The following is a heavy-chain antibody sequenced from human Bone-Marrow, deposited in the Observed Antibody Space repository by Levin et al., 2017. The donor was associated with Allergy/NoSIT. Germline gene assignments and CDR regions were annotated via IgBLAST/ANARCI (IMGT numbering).Heavy chain of an antibody. CDR2: LTKDGSKK. V-gene: IGHV3-30*03. Sequence: GGSLRLSCAVSGFTFSDYGMHWVRQAPGKGLEWVASLTKDGSKKYYQDSVKGRSTLTRESSKNTVSLQMNSLTADDTAVYFCARDHPEYFFDPWVQGTHVIVSS. J-gene: IGHJ5*02. CDR1: GFTFSDYG. CDR3: ARDHPEYFFDP. D-gene: IGHD2/OR15-2a*01.